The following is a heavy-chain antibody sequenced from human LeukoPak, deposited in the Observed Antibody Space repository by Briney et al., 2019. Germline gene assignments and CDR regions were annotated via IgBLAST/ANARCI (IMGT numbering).Heavy chain of an antibody. CDR3: ARELATGTTVWFDP. CDR1: GYTFTGYY. Sequence: GASVKVSCKASGYTFTGYYIHWVRQAPGQGLEGMGWINPDSGGTNYAQNFQGRVTMTRDTSISTAYMELSRLRSDDTAVYSCARELATGTTVWFDPWGQGTLVTVSS. D-gene: IGHD1-1*01. V-gene: IGHV1-2*02. J-gene: IGHJ5*02. CDR2: INPDSGGT.